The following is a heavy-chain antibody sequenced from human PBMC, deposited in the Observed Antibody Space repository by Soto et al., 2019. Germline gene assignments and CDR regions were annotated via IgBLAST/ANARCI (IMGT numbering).Heavy chain of an antibody. J-gene: IGHJ6*03. D-gene: IGHD2-15*01. CDR2: ISSSSSYI. Sequence: EVQLVESGGGLVKPGGSLRLSCAASGFTFRSYSMNWVRQAPGKGLEWVSSISSSSSYIYYADSVKGRFTISRDNAKNSLYLQMNSLRAEDTAVYYCARAELLRGYCSGGSCYPLYMDVWGKGTTVTVSS. CDR3: ARAELLRGYCSGGSCYPLYMDV. V-gene: IGHV3-21*01. CDR1: GFTFRSYS.